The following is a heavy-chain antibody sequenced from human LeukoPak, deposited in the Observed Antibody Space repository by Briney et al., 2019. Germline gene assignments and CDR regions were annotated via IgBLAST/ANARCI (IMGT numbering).Heavy chain of an antibody. CDR1: GFTFSSYT. D-gene: IGHD5-18*01. CDR2: IWYDGSNK. V-gene: IGHV3-30*04. J-gene: IGHJ4*02. Sequence: GGSLRLSCAASGFTFSSYTMHWVRQAPGKGLEWVAVIWYDGSNKNYADSVKGRFTISRDNSKNTLDLQMNSLRAEDTAVYYCAREYSYGIDYWGQGTQVTVSA. CDR3: AREYSYGIDY.